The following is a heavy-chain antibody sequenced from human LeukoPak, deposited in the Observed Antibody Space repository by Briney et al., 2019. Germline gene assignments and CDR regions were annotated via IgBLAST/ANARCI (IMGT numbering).Heavy chain of an antibody. V-gene: IGHV3-33*01. J-gene: IGHJ3*02. CDR3: ASPSSGQSFDI. D-gene: IGHD6-19*01. CDR1: GFTFSSYG. CDR2: IWYDGSNK. Sequence: PGRSLRLSCAASGFTFSSYGMHWVRQAPGKGLEWVAVIWYDGSNKYYADSVKGRFTISRDNSKNTLYLQMNSLRAEDTAVYYCASPSSGQSFDIWGHGTMVTISS.